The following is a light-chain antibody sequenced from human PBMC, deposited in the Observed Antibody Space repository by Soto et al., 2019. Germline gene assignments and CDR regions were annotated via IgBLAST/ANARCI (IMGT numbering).Light chain of an antibody. CDR3: QQYGSSPLT. CDR2: GAS. CDR1: QSVSSN. Sequence: EIVMTQSPATLSVSPGERATLSCRASQSVSSNLAWYQHKLGQAPRLLIYGASSGATGIPARFSGSGSGTDFTLTISRLEPEDFAVYFCQQYGSSPLTVGGGTKVEMK. J-gene: IGKJ4*01. V-gene: IGKV3-20*01.